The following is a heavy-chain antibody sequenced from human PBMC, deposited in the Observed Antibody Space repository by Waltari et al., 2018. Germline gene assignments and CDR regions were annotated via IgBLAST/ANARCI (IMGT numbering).Heavy chain of an antibody. Sequence: QVQLVESGGGVVQPGRSLRLSCAASGFTFGSYAMHWVRQAPGKGLEWVAVISYDGSNKYYADSVKGRFTISRDNSKNTLYLQMNSLRAEDTAVYYCAREYSSSSIDYWGQGTLVTVSS. CDR1: GFTFGSYA. CDR3: AREYSSSSIDY. CDR2: ISYDGSNK. V-gene: IGHV3-30-3*01. D-gene: IGHD6-6*01. J-gene: IGHJ4*02.